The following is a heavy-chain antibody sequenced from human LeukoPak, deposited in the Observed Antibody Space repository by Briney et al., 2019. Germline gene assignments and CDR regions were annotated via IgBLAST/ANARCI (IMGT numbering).Heavy chain of an antibody. J-gene: IGHJ4*02. CDR2: ISYDGSNK. V-gene: IGHV3-30*04. CDR1: GFTFSSYA. Sequence: PGRSLRLSCAASGFTFSSYAMHWVRQAPGKGLEWVAVISYDGSNKYYADSVKGRFTISRDNSKNTLYLQMNSLRAEDTAVYYCARARSYGPLVYFDYWSQGTLVTVSS. D-gene: IGHD5-18*01. CDR3: ARARSYGPLVYFDY.